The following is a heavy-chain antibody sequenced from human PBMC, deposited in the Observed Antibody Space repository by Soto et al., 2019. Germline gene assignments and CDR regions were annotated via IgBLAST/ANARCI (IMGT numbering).Heavy chain of an antibody. CDR1: GYTFTSYG. D-gene: IGHD4-17*01. Sequence: QVQLVQSGAEVKKPGASVRVSCKASGYTFTSYGISWVRQAHGQGLEWMGWISAYNGNTNYAQKLQGRVTMTTDTSTSTAYMEPRSLRSDDTAVYYCARDFFPLYGDYESQQETHDYWGQGTLVTVAA. V-gene: IGHV1-18*01. CDR2: ISAYNGNT. CDR3: ARDFFPLYGDYESQQETHDY. J-gene: IGHJ4*02.